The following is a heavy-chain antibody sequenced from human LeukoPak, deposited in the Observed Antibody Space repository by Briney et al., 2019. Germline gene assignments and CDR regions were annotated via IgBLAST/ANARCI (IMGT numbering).Heavy chain of an antibody. J-gene: IGHJ5*02. CDR1: GYTFTSYY. D-gene: IGHD1-26*01. CDR3: ARDGGPYSGSPDGWFDP. CDR2: INPRGGST. Sequence: GASVKVSCKASGYTFTSYYMHWVRQAPGQGLEWMGIINPRGGSTSYAQKFQGRVTMTRDTSTSTVYMELSSLRSEDTAVYYCARDGGPYSGSPDGWFDPWGQGTLVTVSS. V-gene: IGHV1-46*01.